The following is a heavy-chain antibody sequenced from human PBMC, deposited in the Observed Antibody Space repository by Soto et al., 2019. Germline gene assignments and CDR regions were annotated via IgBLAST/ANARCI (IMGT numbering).Heavy chain of an antibody. CDR1: GGTFSSYA. J-gene: IGHJ5*02. D-gene: IGHD3-22*01. Sequence: SVKVSCKASGGTFSSYAISWVRQAPGQGLEWMGGIIPIFGTANYAQKFQGRVTITADESTSTAYMELSSLRSEDTAVYYCASSGLDYYDSSGYDNWFDPWGQGTLVTVSS. CDR3: ASSGLDYYDSSGYDNWFDP. V-gene: IGHV1-69*13. CDR2: IIPIFGTA.